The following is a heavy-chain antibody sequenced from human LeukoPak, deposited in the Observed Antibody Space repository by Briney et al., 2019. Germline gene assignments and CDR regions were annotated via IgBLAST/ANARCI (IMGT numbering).Heavy chain of an antibody. V-gene: IGHV4-4*07. CDR1: GGSISTYY. CDR3: ARGLLGATGYFQH. Sequence: SATLSLTCTVPGGSISTYYWSWIRQPAGKGLEWIGRIYTGGSTNYNPSLKSRVTMSVDTSQNQFSLKVRPVTAADTAVYYCARGLLGATGYFQHWGQGTLVTVSS. D-gene: IGHD1-26*01. CDR2: IYTGGST. J-gene: IGHJ1*01.